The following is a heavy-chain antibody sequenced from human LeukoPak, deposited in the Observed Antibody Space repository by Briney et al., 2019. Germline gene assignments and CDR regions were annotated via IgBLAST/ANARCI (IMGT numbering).Heavy chain of an antibody. CDR1: GFTFSSYW. CDR3: ARGGSGWYGFLLCAFDI. CDR2: IKQDGSEK. D-gene: IGHD6-19*01. Sequence: PGGSLRLSCAASGFTFSSYWMSWVRQAPGKGLEWVANIKQDGSEKYYVDSVKGRFTISRDNAKNSLYLQMNSLRAEDTAVYYCARGGSGWYGFLLCAFDIWGQGTMVTVSS. V-gene: IGHV3-7*01. J-gene: IGHJ3*02.